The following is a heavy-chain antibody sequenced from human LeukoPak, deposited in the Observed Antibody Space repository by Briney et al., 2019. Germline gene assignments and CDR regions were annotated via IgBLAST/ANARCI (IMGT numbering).Heavy chain of an antibody. CDR3: VGVVGDPPCAFGM. CDR1: GFTFTSYT. D-gene: IGHD1-26*01. Sequence: PGGSLRLSCAASGFTFTSYTMSWVRQAPEKGLEWVSSLTGNGVHTYYADFVKGRFTVSRDNSKNTLSMQMDSLRAEDTAIYYCVGVVGDPPCAFGMWGRGTMSPSRQ. J-gene: IGHJ3*02. V-gene: IGHV3-23*01. CDR2: LTGNGVHT.